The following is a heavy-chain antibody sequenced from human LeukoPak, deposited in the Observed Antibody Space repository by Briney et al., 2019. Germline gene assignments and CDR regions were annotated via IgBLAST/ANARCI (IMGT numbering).Heavy chain of an antibody. CDR2: ISYDGSNK. V-gene: IGHV3-30-3*01. CDR1: GFTFSIYA. J-gene: IGHJ4*02. CDR3: ARDRGLIVVVPAAIRPLGY. Sequence: PGGSLRLSCAASGFTFSIYAIHWVRQAPGKGLEWVAVISYDGSNKYYADSVKGRFTISRDNSKNTLYLQMNSLRAEDTAVYYCARDRGLIVVVPAAIRPLGYWGQGTLVTVSS. D-gene: IGHD2-2*02.